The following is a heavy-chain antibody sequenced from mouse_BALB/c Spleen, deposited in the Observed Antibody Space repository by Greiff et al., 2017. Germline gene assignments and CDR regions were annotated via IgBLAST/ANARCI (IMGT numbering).Heavy chain of an antibody. D-gene: IGHD3-1*01. J-gene: IGHJ3*01. CDR3: ARRGSSGPWFAY. V-gene: IGHV5-6*02. Sequence: EVMLVESGGDLVKPGGSLKLSCAASGFTFSSYGMSWVRQTPDKRLEWVATISSGGSYTYYPDSVKGRFTISRDNAKNTLYLQMSSLKSEDTAMYYCARRGSSGPWFAYWGQGTLVTVSA. CDR2: ISSGGSYT. CDR1: GFTFSSYG.